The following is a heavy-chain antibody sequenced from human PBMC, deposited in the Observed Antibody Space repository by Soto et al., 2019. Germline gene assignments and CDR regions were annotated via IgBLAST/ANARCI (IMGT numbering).Heavy chain of an antibody. Sequence: PSVKGSCKASGYSFTSYGIGWVRQAHGQGLELMGWISAYNGNTKYTQKLQGRVTVTTDTSTSTAYMELRSLISDDTAVYYCARDGFNIYYYDSSGPRWFDPWGQGTLVTLSS. CDR3: ARDGFNIYYYDSSGPRWFDP. V-gene: IGHV1-18*01. CDR2: ISAYNGNT. J-gene: IGHJ5*02. CDR1: GYSFTSYG. D-gene: IGHD3-22*01.